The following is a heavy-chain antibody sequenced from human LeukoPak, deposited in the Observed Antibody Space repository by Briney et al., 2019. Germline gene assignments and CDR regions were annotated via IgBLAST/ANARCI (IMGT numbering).Heavy chain of an antibody. CDR3: ARGILSIGWYDS. V-gene: IGHV3-11*06. D-gene: IGHD3-3*02. CDR1: GFIFTDYY. Sequence: GGSLGLSLAASGFIFTDYYMGWIRQAPGKGLEWVSFIDSSSTSTNYVDSVKGRFSISRDNAKNSLYLQMNSLRVEDTAVYYCARGILSIGWYDSWGQATSVTVSS. J-gene: IGHJ5*01. CDR2: IDSSSTST.